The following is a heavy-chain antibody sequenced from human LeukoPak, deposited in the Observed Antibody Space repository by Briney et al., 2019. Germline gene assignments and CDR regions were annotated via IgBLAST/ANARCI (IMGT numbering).Heavy chain of an antibody. D-gene: IGHD6-13*01. V-gene: IGHV4-4*07. CDR3: VRQQLVLDAFDI. Sequence: SETLSLTCTVSGGSISRYYWSWIRQPAGKGLEWIGRIYTSGSTNYNPSLKSRVTISVDTSKNQFSLKLSSVTAADTAVYYCVRQQLVLDAFDIWGQGTMVTVSS. CDR2: IYTSGST. J-gene: IGHJ3*02. CDR1: GGSISRYY.